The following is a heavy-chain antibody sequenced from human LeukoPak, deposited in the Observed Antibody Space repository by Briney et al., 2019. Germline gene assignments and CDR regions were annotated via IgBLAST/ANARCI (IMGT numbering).Heavy chain of an antibody. CDR3: ARFPQKDNPPIFGVITEDY. J-gene: IGHJ4*02. CDR1: GFTFSTYS. D-gene: IGHD3-3*01. V-gene: IGHV3-21*01. Sequence: GGSLRLSCAASGFTFSTYSMNWVRQAPGKGLEWVSSISSSSTYIYYADSVKGRFTISRDNAKNSLYLQMNSLRAGDTAVYYCARFPQKDNPPIFGVITEDYWGQGTLVTVSS. CDR2: ISSSSTYI.